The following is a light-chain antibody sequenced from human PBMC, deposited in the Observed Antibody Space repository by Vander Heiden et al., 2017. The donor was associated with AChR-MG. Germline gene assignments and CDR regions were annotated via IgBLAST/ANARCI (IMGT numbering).Light chain of an antibody. CDR2: DTS. V-gene: IGKV3-11*01. J-gene: IGKJ2*01. CDR1: ESVSSS. CDR3: QQRSNWLYT. Sequence: ETLLTQSPATLSLFSGERATLSCRASESVSSSLAWYQQKPGQAPRLLIYDTSNRATGIPARFSGSGSGTDFTLTISGLEPEDFAVYYCQQRSNWLYTFGQGTKLEIK.